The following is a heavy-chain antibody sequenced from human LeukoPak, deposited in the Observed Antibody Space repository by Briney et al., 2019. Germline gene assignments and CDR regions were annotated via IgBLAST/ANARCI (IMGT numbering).Heavy chain of an antibody. CDR1: GGSFSGYY. J-gene: IGHJ5*02. Sequence: SETLSLTCAVYGGSFSGYYWSWIRQPPGKGLEWIGEINHSGSTNYNPSLKSRVTISVDTSKNQFSLKLSSVTAADTAVYYCARLVVVTATNWFDPWGQGTLVTASS. D-gene: IGHD2-21*02. CDR2: INHSGST. V-gene: IGHV4-34*01. CDR3: ARLVVVTATNWFDP.